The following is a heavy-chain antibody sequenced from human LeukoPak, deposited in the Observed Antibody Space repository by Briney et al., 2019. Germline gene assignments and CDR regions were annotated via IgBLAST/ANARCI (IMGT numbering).Heavy chain of an antibody. V-gene: IGHV4-4*07. J-gene: IGHJ6*03. Sequence: NPSETLSLTCTVSGGSISSYYWSWIRQPAGKGLEWIGRIYNSGSTNYNPSLKSRVTMSVDTSKNQFSLKLSSVTAADTAVYYCARDGTSYYYYYYMDVWGKGTTVTVSS. D-gene: IGHD3/OR15-3a*01. CDR2: IYNSGST. CDR3: ARDGTSYYYYYYMDV. CDR1: GGSISSYY.